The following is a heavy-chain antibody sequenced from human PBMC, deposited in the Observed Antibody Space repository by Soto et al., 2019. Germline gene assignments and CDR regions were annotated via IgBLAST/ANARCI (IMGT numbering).Heavy chain of an antibody. J-gene: IGHJ3*02. Sequence: SETLSLACTVSGDSISSSNSHWGWTRQPPGKGLEYIGSVYYGGAIFYSGNIYYNPSLKSRVTISVDTSKNQFSLRLSSVTAADTGVYYCVRYDRINMKPYSPEGFHIWGQGTMVTVSS. CDR1: GDSISSSNSH. V-gene: IGHV4-39*01. CDR3: VRYDRINMKPYSPEGFHI. D-gene: IGHD3-3*02. CDR2: VYYGGAIFYSGNI.